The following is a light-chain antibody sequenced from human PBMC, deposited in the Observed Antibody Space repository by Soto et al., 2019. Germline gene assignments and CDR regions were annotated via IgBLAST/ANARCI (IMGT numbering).Light chain of an antibody. CDR1: QSVRGN. CDR2: GAS. CDR3: QQYNNWPFIT. J-gene: IGKJ5*01. Sequence: VLTHSQSNLSVSPGERATLSCRASQSVRGNLAWYQQKPGQSPRLLIYGASSRATGIPVRFSGSGSGTEFTLTISSLQSEDFAVYYCQQYNNWPFITFGQGTRLEIK. V-gene: IGKV3-15*01.